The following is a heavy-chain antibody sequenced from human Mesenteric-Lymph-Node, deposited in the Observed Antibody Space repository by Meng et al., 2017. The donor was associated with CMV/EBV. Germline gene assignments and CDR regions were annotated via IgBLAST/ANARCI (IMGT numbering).Heavy chain of an antibody. CDR2: IKSKTDGGTR. CDR1: GFTFSNAW. V-gene: IGHV3-15*01. Sequence: GGSLRLSCAASGFTFSNAWMNWVRQAPGKGLEWVGRIKSKTDGGTRDYAAPVEGRFSISRDDSKNMLYLQMNSLQIEDTAVYYCTAVSEPKLHWIYGMDVWGQGTTVTVSS. J-gene: IGHJ6*02. CDR3: TAVSEPKLHWIYGMDV. D-gene: IGHD1-14*01.